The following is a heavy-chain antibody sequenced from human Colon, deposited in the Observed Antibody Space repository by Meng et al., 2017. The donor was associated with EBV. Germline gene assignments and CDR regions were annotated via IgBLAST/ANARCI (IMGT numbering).Heavy chain of an antibody. D-gene: IGHD6-19*01. J-gene: IGHJ4*02. CDR1: GGSVSSGGYY. CDR3: ARVSSGWDYFDY. CDR2: IYYSGST. V-gene: IGHV4-31*03. Sequence: QGQRRESGPGLVKPSQTLSLTCTVSGGSVSSGGYYWTWIRQHPGKDLEWFGHIYYSGSTFYNPSLKRRVIVSIDTSKNQFSLNLRSVTAADTAVYYCARVSSGWDYFDYWGQGTLVTVSS.